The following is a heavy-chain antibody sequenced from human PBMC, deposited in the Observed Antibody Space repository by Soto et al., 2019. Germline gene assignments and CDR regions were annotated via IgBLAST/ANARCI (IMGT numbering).Heavy chain of an antibody. Sequence: NAWMNWVRQAPGKGLEWVGRIKSKTDGGTTDYAAPVKGRFTISRDDSKNTLYLQMNSLKTEDTAVYYCTTEDLYYGSGSYPDYWGQGTLVTVSS. CDR2: IKSKTDGGTT. CDR3: TTEDLYYGSGSYPDY. V-gene: IGHV3-15*07. CDR1: NAW. D-gene: IGHD3-10*01. J-gene: IGHJ4*02.